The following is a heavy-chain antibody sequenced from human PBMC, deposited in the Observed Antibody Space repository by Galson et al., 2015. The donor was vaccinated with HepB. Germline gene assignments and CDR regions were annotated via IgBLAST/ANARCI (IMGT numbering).Heavy chain of an antibody. D-gene: IGHD3-10*02. J-gene: IGHJ5*02. CDR2: ISYDGSNK. CDR1: GFTFSSYA. CDR3: ARDRLFGELDP. V-gene: IGHV3-30*04. Sequence: SLRLSCAASGFTFSSYAMHWVRQAPGKGLEWVAVISYDGSNKYYADSVKGRFTISRDNSKNTLYLQMNSLRAEDTAVYYCARDRLFGELDPWGQGTLVTVSS.